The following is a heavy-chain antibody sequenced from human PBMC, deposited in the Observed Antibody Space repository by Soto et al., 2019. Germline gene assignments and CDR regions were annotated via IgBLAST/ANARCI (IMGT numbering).Heavy chain of an antibody. CDR1: GGSFSGYY. J-gene: IGHJ6*02. V-gene: IGHV4-34*01. CDR2: INHSGST. CDR3: ARSGSWYSSSWYYYYYGMDV. Sequence: SETLSLTCAVYGGSFSGYYWSWIRQPPGKRLEWIGEINHSGSTNYNPSLKSRVNISVDTSKNQFSLKLSSVTAADTAVYYCARSGSWYSSSWYYYYYGMDVWGQGTTVTVSS. D-gene: IGHD6-13*01.